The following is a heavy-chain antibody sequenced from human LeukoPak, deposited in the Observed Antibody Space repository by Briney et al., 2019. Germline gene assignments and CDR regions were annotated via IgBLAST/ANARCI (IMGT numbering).Heavy chain of an antibody. J-gene: IGHJ4*02. CDR3: ARAPVGATGYFDC. D-gene: IGHD1-26*01. CDR1: GGSISSSSYY. Sequence: SETLSLTCTVSGGSISSSSYYWGWIRQPPGKGLEWIGSIYHSGSTYYNPSLKSRVTISVDTSKNQFSLKLSSVTAADTAVYYCARAPVGATGYFDCWGQGTLVTVSS. CDR2: IYHSGST. V-gene: IGHV4-39*07.